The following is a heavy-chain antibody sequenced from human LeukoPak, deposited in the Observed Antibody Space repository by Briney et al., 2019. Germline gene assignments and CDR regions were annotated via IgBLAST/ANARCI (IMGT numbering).Heavy chain of an antibody. CDR1: GFTFSDYY. Sequence: GGSLRLSCAASGFTFSDYYMSWIRQAPGKGLEWVSYISSSSSYTNYADSVKGRFTISRDNAKNSLYLQMNSLRAEDPAVYYCARDVPPDYSSSRRYYYYYGMDVWGQGTTVTVSS. D-gene: IGHD6-13*01. CDR2: ISSSSSYT. V-gene: IGHV3-11*05. J-gene: IGHJ6*02. CDR3: ARDVPPDYSSSRRYYYYYGMDV.